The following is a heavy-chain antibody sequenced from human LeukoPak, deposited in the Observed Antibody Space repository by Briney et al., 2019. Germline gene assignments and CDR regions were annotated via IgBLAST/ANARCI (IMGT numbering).Heavy chain of an antibody. V-gene: IGHV3-30-3*01. CDR2: ISYDGSHK. D-gene: IGHD3-22*01. Sequence: PGGSLRLSCAASGFTFSSYAMHWVRQAPGKGLEWVAVISYDGSHKYYADSVKGRFTISRDNSKNTLYLQMNSLRAEDTAVYNCARSSDGSGYSFDYWGQGTLVTVSS. CDR1: GFTFSSYA. CDR3: ARSSDGSGYSFDY. J-gene: IGHJ4*02.